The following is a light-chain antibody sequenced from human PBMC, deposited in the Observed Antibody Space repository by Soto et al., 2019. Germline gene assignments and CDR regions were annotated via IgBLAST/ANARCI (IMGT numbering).Light chain of an antibody. CDR3: CSHTISGAPV. V-gene: IGLV2-14*01. J-gene: IGLJ2*01. CDR2: EVT. Sequence: QFALTQPASVSGSPGQSITLSCTGANSDVANYDYVSWYRQYPGLAPQVIISEVTNRPSVISDRFSGSKSANTAYLTISGLQAEDEADYYCCSHTISGAPVFGGGTKLTVL. CDR1: NSDVANYDY.